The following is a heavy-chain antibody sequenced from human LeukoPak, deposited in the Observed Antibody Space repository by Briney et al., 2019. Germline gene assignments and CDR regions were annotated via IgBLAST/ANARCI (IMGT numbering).Heavy chain of an antibody. CDR2: IYYSGST. D-gene: IGHD5-24*01. J-gene: IGHJ4*02. CDR1: GGSISSSSYY. V-gene: IGHV4-39*01. CDR3: ARLDGYDLDY. Sequence: SETLSLTCTVSGGSISSSSYYWGWIRHPPGKGREWIGSIYYSGSTYYNPSLKSRVTISVDTSKNQFSLKLSSVTAADTAVYYCARLDGYDLDYWGQGTLVTVSS.